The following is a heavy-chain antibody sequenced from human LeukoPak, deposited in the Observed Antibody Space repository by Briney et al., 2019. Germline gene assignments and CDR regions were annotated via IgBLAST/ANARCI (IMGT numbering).Heavy chain of an antibody. Sequence: ASVKVSCKASGGTFSSYAISWVRQAPGQGLEWMGGIIPIFGTANYAQKFQGRVTITADKSTSTAYMELSSLRSEDTAVYYCARDRGGVVVPAAKYYYYYGMDVWGKGTTVTVSS. CDR3: ARDRGGVVVPAAKYYYYYGMDV. CDR2: IIPIFGTA. CDR1: GGTFSSYA. J-gene: IGHJ6*04. D-gene: IGHD2-2*01. V-gene: IGHV1-69*06.